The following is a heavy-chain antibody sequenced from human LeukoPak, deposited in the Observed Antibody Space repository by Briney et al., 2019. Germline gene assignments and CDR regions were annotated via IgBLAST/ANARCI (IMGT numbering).Heavy chain of an antibody. CDR2: ISSSGSTI. CDR3: AELGTPMFGGV. D-gene: IGHD3-10*02. Sequence: RRSLRLSCAVSGFSFVGYWMTWVRQAPGQGMEWVSYISSSGSTIYYADSVKGRFTISRDNAKNSMYLQMNSLRAEDTAVYYCAELGTPMFGGVWGKGPTVTVSS. J-gene: IGHJ6*04. V-gene: IGHV3-48*04. CDR1: GFSFVGYW.